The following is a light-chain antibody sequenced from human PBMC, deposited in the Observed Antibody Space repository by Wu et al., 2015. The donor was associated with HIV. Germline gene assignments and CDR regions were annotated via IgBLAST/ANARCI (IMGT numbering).Light chain of an antibody. V-gene: IGKV3-11*01. CDR3: QHSDNWPLT. Sequence: EIVLTQSPATLSLSPGERATLSCRASQSVTSFLAWYQQKPGQAPRLLIFGASNRATGIPDRFRGTGSGTDFTLSISSLEPEDFAVYYCQHSDNWPLTFGQGTRLEIK. CDR1: QSVTSF. CDR2: GAS. J-gene: IGKJ5*01.